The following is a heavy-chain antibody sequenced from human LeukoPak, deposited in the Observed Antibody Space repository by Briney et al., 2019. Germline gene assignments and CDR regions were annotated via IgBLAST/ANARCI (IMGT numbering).Heavy chain of an antibody. D-gene: IGHD6-19*01. V-gene: IGHV3-30*04. CDR1: GFTFDTYA. CDR2: ISYDGGNI. CDR3: ARDPPFGSGWSQNYFDF. J-gene: IGHJ4*02. Sequence: GGSLRLSSAPSGFTFDTYAMHWVAQAPGKGREWWARISYDGGNIYYADSVKGRFTISRDNSNNTLYLHMNSLRAEDTAVYYCARDPPFGSGWSQNYFDFWGQGTLVTVSS.